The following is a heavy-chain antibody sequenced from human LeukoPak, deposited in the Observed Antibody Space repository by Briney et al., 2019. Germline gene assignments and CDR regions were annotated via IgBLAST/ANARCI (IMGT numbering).Heavy chain of an antibody. Sequence: PSETLSLTCAVYGGSFSFYYWSWLRQPPGKGLEWIGEINHRGSTNYSPSLKSRVTISADTSQNQFSLKLSSVTAADTAVYYCARLRRLLRPRLGMDVWGKGTTVTISS. D-gene: IGHD2-15*01. J-gene: IGHJ6*04. CDR2: INHRGST. CDR1: GGSFSFYY. CDR3: ARLRRLLRPRLGMDV. V-gene: IGHV4-34*01.